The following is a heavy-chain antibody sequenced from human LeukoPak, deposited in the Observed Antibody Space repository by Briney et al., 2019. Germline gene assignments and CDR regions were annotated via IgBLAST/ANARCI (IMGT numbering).Heavy chain of an antibody. V-gene: IGHV4-30-2*01. CDR1: GGSISSGGYY. Sequence: PSETLSLTCTVSGGSISSGGYYWSWIRQPPGKGLEWIGYIYHSASTYYNPSLKSRVTISVDRSKNQFSLELRSVTAADTAVYYCARASGGGNYLLDYWGQGTLVTVSS. J-gene: IGHJ4*02. CDR2: IYHSAST. D-gene: IGHD2-15*01. CDR3: ARASGGGNYLLDY.